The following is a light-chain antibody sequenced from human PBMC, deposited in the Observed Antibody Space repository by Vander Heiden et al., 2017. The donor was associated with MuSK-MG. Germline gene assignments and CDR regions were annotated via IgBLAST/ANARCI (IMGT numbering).Light chain of an antibody. Sequence: QSALPQPASVSGSPGQSITISCTGTSSHVGGYNYVSWYQQHPGKAPKLMIYEVSNRPAGVSNRFSGSKSGNTASLTISGLQAEDEADYYCSSYTSSSTQIFGTGTKVTVL. V-gene: IGLV2-14*01. J-gene: IGLJ1*01. CDR3: SSYTSSSTQI. CDR1: SSHVGGYNY. CDR2: EVS.